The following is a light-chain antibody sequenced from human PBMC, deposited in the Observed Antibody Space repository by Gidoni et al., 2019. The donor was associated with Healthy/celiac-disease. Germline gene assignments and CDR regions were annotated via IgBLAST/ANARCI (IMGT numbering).Light chain of an antibody. J-gene: IGKJ2*01. Sequence: DIQMSQSTSTLSASVGDRVTITCRASQSISSWLAWYQQQPGKAPKLLIYKASSLERGVPSRFSGSGSGTEFTLTISSLQPDDFATYYCQQYNSYIPYTFGQGVKLEIK. CDR3: QQYNSYIPYT. CDR2: KAS. V-gene: IGKV1-5*03. CDR1: QSISSW.